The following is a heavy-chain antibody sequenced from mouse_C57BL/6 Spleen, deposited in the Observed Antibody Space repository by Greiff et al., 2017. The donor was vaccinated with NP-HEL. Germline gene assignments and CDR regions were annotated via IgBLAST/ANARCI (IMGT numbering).Heavy chain of an antibody. J-gene: IGHJ4*01. CDR1: GYSITSGYY. V-gene: IGHV3-6*01. Sequence: VQLKESGPGLVKPSQSLSLTCSVTGYSITSGYYWNWIRQFPGNKLEWMGYISYDGSNNYNPSLKNRISITRGTSKNQFFLKLNSVTTEDTATYYCAREDDAMDYRGQGTSVTVSS. CDR3: AREDDAMDY. CDR2: ISYDGSN.